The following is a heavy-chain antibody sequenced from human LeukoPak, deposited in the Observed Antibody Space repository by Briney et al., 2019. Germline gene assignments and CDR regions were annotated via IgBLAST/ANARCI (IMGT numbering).Heavy chain of an antibody. CDR3: ARDPEIAVAVWEDY. CDR2: IIPILGIA. J-gene: IGHJ4*02. Sequence: GASVKVSCKASGGTFSSYAISWVRQAPGQGLEWMGRIIPILGIANYAQKFQGRVTITADKSTSTAYMELSSLRSEDTAVYYCARDPEIAVAVWEDYWGQGTLVTVSS. V-gene: IGHV1-69*04. CDR1: GGTFSSYA. D-gene: IGHD6-19*01.